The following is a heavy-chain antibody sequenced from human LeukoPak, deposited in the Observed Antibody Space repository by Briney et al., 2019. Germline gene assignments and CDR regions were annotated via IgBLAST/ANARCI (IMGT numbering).Heavy chain of an antibody. V-gene: IGHV3-30*18. CDR2: ISYDGSNK. CDR3: AKLATLHTSGYYDY. J-gene: IGHJ4*02. D-gene: IGHD3-22*01. Sequence: GGSLRLSCAASGFTFSSYGMHWVRQAPGKGLEWVAVISYDGSNKYYADSVKGRFTISRDNSKNTLYLQMNSLRAEDTALYYCAKLATLHTSGYYDYWGQGTLVTVSS. CDR1: GFTFSSYG.